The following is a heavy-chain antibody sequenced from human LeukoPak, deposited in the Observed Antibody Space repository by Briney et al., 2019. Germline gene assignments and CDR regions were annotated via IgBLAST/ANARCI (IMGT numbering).Heavy chain of an antibody. D-gene: IGHD3-22*01. J-gene: IGHJ4*02. CDR1: GFTFSSYA. CDR3: ASQYYYDSSGYYPLDY. V-gene: IGHV3-30-3*01. CDR2: ISYDGSNK. Sequence: GRSLRLSCAASGFTFSSYAMHWVRQAPGKGLEWVAVISYDGSNKYYADSVKGRFTISRDNSKNTLYLQMNGLRAEDTAVYYCASQYYYDSSGYYPLDYWGQGTLVTVSS.